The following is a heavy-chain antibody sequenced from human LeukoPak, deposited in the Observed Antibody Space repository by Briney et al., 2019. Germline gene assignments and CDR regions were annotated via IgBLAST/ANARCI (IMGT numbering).Heavy chain of an antibody. J-gene: IGHJ4*02. CDR2: IYPGDSDT. V-gene: IGHV5-51*01. Sequence: GESLKISCRGSGYIFTSYWIGWVRQMPGKGLEWMGIIYPGDSDTKYSPSFQGQVTISVDKSITAAYLQWTSLKASDTAIYYCARHQYYYGTGGYYIDYWGQGTLVAVSS. CDR1: GYIFTSYW. D-gene: IGHD3-22*01. CDR3: ARHQYYYGTGGYYIDY.